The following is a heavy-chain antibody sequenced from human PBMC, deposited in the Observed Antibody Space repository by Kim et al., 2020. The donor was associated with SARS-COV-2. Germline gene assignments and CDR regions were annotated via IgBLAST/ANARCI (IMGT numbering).Heavy chain of an antibody. J-gene: IGHJ6*02. Sequence: PPLKSRVTISGDTSKNQFSLKLGSVAAADTAVYYCARNSGYHYYYYGMDVWGQGTTVTVSS. V-gene: IGHV4-59*01. D-gene: IGHD6-13*01. CDR3: ARNSGYHYYYYGMDV.